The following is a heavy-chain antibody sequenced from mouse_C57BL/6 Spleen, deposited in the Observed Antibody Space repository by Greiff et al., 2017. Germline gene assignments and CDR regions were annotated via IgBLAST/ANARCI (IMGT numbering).Heavy chain of an antibody. Sequence: VQLQQSGPELVKPGASVKISCKASGYTFTDYYMNWVKQSHGKSLEWIGDINPNNGGTSYNQKFKGKATLTVDKSSSTAYMELRSLTSEASAVYYCARRAYYYYFDYWGQGTTLTVSS. CDR3: ARRAYYYYFDY. CDR2: INPNNGGT. D-gene: IGHD2-10*01. J-gene: IGHJ2*01. CDR1: GYTFTDYY. V-gene: IGHV1-26*01.